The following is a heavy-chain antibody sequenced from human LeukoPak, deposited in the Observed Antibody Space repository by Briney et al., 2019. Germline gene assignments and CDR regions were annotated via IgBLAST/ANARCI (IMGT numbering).Heavy chain of an antibody. V-gene: IGHV3-11*01. D-gene: IGHD3-22*01. J-gene: IGHJ5*02. Sequence: PGGSLRLSCAASGFTFSDYYMSWIRQAPGKGLEWVSYISSSGSTIYYADSVKGRFTISRDNAKNSLYLQMNSLRAEDTAVYYCARSKLLRNLIWFDPWGQGTLVTVSS. CDR2: ISSSGSTI. CDR1: GFTFSDYY. CDR3: ARSKLLRNLIWFDP.